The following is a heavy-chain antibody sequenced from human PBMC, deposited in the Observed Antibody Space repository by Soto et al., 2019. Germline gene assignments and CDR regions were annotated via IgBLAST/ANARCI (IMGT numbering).Heavy chain of an antibody. CDR3: ARDVYDSGSYDFDD. Sequence: QVQLVESGGGVVQPERSLRLSCAASGFTFSIYAMHWVRQAPGKGLEWVAGIWFDGSNKYYADSVKGRFTISRDNSKNTLYLQMNSLRGDDTAVYYCARDVYDSGSYDFDDWGQGTLVTVSS. J-gene: IGHJ4*02. V-gene: IGHV3-33*01. D-gene: IGHD3-10*01. CDR2: IWFDGSNK. CDR1: GFTFSIYA.